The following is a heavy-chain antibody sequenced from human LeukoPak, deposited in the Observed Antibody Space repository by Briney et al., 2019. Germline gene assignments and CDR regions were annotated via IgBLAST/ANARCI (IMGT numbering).Heavy chain of an antibody. Sequence: ASVKVSCKASGGTFSSYAISWVRQAPGQGLEWMGGIIPIFGTANYAQKLQGRVTITADESTSTAYMELSSLRSEDTAVYYCARGINVLRFLMVYWGQGTLVAVSS. D-gene: IGHD3-3*01. CDR1: GGTFSSYA. V-gene: IGHV1-69*13. CDR3: ARGINVLRFLMVY. J-gene: IGHJ4*02. CDR2: IIPIFGTA.